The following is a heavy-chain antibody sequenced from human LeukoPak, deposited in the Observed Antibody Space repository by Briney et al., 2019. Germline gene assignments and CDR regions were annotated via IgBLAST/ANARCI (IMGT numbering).Heavy chain of an antibody. Sequence: RPGGSLRLSYAASGFTFSSYGMSWVRQAPGKGLEWVSAISGSGGRTYYADSVKGRFTISRDNSKNTLYLQMNSLRAEDTAVYYCAKDLTWLVYNIYFDYWGQGTLVTVSS. CDR1: GFTFSSYG. D-gene: IGHD6-19*01. CDR3: AKDLTWLVYNIYFDY. V-gene: IGHV3-23*01. CDR2: ISGSGGRT. J-gene: IGHJ4*02.